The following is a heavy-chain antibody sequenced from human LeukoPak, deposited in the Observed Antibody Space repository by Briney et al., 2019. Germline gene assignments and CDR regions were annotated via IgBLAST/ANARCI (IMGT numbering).Heavy chain of an antibody. CDR2: INPSGGST. CDR1: GYTFTNYY. Sequence: GASVKVSCKTSGYTFTNYYMHWVRQAPGQGLEWMGIINPSGGSTSYAQKFQGRVTMTRDTSTSTLYMELSSLRLEDTAVYYCASGGAVAGSSTREVWYFDYWGQGTLVTVSS. J-gene: IGHJ4*02. CDR3: ASGGAVAGSSTREVWYFDY. D-gene: IGHD6-19*01. V-gene: IGHV1-46*01.